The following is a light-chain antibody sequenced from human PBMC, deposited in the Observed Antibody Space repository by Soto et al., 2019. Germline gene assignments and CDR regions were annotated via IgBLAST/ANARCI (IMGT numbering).Light chain of an antibody. CDR3: CSSGGSPTYV. CDR2: EVS. J-gene: IGLJ1*01. Sequence: QSALTQPASVSGSPGQSITISCTGTSSDIGTYNSVSWYQHHPGKAPKLMIYEVSSRPSGVSDRFSGSKSGNTASLTISGLQAEDEADYYCCSSGGSPTYVFGTGTKVTVL. V-gene: IGLV2-23*02. CDR1: SSDIGTYNS.